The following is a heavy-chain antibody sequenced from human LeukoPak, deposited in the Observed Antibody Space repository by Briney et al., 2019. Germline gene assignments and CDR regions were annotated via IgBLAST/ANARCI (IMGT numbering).Heavy chain of an antibody. J-gene: IGHJ4*02. V-gene: IGHV3-30*04. D-gene: IGHD1-14*01. Sequence: GRSLRLSYAASGFTFSSYAMHWVRQAPGKGLEWVAVISYDGSNKYYADSVKGRFPISRDNSKNTLYLQMNSLRAEDTAVYYCARNFNHFDYWGQGTLVTASS. CDR3: ARNFNHFDY. CDR1: GFTFSSYA. CDR2: ISYDGSNK.